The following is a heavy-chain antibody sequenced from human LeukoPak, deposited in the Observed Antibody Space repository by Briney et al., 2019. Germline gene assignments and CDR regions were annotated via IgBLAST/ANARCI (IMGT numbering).Heavy chain of an antibody. Sequence: GGPLRLSCAASGFTFSNYWMHWVRHAPGKGLVWVSRINSDGINTSYADSVKGRFTISRDNAKNTLNLQMNSLRAEDTAVYYCARESDPYYFDYWGQGTLVTVSS. V-gene: IGHV3-74*01. CDR1: GFTFSNYW. CDR3: ARESDPYYFDY. CDR2: INSDGINT. J-gene: IGHJ4*02.